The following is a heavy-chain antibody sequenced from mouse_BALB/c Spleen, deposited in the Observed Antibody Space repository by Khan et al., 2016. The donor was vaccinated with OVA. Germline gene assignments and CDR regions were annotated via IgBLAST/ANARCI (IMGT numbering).Heavy chain of an antibody. Sequence: QVQLKESGGDLVRPGASVKLSCKTSGYIFTSYWIHWVKQRSGQGLEWIARIYPGTGSTYYNEKFKGKATLTADNSSSTAYMQLSSLKSEDSSVYLCARGSGYGNFVAYWGQGTLVTVS. J-gene: IGHJ3*01. CDR3: ARGSGYGNFVAY. D-gene: IGHD2-1*01. CDR2: IYPGTGST. CDR1: GYIFTSYW. V-gene: IGHV1-76*01.